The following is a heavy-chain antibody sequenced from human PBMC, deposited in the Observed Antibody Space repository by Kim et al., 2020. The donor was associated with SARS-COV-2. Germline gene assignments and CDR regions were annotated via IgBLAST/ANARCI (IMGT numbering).Heavy chain of an antibody. CDR2: MNPNSGNT. V-gene: IGHV1-8*01. D-gene: IGHD3-9*01. CDR3: ARAYYDILTGYLHYYYGMDV. CDR1: GYTFTSYD. J-gene: IGHJ6*02. Sequence: ASVKVSCKASGYTFTSYDINWVRQATGQGLEWMGWMNPNSGNTGYAQKFQGRVTMTRNTSISTAYMELSSLRSEDTAVYYCARAYYDILTGYLHYYYGMDVWGQGTTVTVSS.